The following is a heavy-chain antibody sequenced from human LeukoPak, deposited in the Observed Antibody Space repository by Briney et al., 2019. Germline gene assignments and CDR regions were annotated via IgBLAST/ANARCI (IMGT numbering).Heavy chain of an antibody. CDR1: GYTFTSYY. CDR3: ARAYGGTLKRFDY. Sequence: ASVKVSCKASGYTFTSYYMHWVRQAPGQGLEWVGLINPSGGSTSYAQKFQGRVTMTRDTSTSTVYMELSSLRSEDTAVYYCARAYGGTLKRFDYWGQGTLVTVSS. V-gene: IGHV1-46*01. CDR2: INPSGGST. D-gene: IGHD4-23*01. J-gene: IGHJ4*02.